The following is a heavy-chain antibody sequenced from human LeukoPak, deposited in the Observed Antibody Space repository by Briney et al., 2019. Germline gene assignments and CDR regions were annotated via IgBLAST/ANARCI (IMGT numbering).Heavy chain of an antibody. V-gene: IGHV3-23*01. Sequence: QAGPSLRLSWVASGLSFSSFSTKWVRPAPGNGRGWVATISVTGTTYLASSKVRFPISRDHSRSTSYLKLNIWRAHATALYYCAKVHGDSLFDVGGQGTLVTVSS. CDR1: GLSFSSFS. CDR3: AKVHGDSLFDV. CDR2: ISVTGT. J-gene: IGHJ4*02. D-gene: IGHD5-24*01.